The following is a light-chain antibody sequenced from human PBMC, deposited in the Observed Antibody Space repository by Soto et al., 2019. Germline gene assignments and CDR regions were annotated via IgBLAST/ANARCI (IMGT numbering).Light chain of an antibody. CDR2: DAS. Sequence: DIQMTQSPSSLSASVGDRVSITCQAGQGIYNYLNWYQQKPGKAPKLLIYDASNLDTGVPSRFTGSGSGTDFTFTITSLQSDDVATYYCQQYASLPITFGQGTRLEI. V-gene: IGKV1-33*01. J-gene: IGKJ5*01. CDR1: QGIYNY. CDR3: QQYASLPIT.